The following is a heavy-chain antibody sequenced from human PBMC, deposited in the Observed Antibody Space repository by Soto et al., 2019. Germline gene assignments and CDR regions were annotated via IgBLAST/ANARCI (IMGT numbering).Heavy chain of an antibody. V-gene: IGHV3-7*01. J-gene: IGHJ4*02. Sequence: GGSLRLSCVASGFTFSSYWMSWVRQAPGKGLEWVANIKQDGSEKYYVDSVKGRFTLSRDNAKNSLYLQMNSLTVEDTAVYYGDTGTATLIDTTTQTELWRQG. CDR2: IKQDGSEK. CDR1: GFTFSSYW. CDR3: DTGTATLIDTTTQTEL. D-gene: IGHD3-22*01.